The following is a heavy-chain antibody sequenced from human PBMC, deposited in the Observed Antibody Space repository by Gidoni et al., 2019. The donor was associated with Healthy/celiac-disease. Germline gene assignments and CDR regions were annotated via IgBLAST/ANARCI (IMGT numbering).Heavy chain of an antibody. V-gene: IGHV4-39*07. CDR3: ARGGYSYGPLDY. Sequence: QLQLQESGPGLVKPSETLSLTCTVSGGSISSSSYYWGWSRQPPGKGLEWSGSIYYSGSTYDNPSLKSRVTISVDTSKNQFSLKLSSVTAADTAVYYCARGGYSYGPLDYWGQGTLVTVSS. CDR1: GGSISSSSYY. D-gene: IGHD5-18*01. CDR2: IYYSGST. J-gene: IGHJ4*02.